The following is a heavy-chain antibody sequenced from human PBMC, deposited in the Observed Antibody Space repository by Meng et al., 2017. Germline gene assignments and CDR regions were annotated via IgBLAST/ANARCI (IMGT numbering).Heavy chain of an antibody. J-gene: IGHJ4*02. D-gene: IGHD6-13*01. CDR3: VRDEDISAAGKLFGDY. CDR1: ADNCPDYW. Sequence: ASVLVSCRPSADNCPDYWLHWVRRAPGQGLQWMGRIDPKSGDTHYAQRFQGRVTMTGDTSISTAYMELSGLRSDDTAVYYCVRDEDISAAGKLFGDYWGQGTLVTVSS. CDR2: IDPKSGDT. V-gene: IGHV1-2*06.